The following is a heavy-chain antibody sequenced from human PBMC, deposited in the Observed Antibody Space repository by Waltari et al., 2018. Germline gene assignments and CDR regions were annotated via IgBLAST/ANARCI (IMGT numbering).Heavy chain of an antibody. CDR3: ASGAGYCSSSNCPHDAFNV. CDR2: VIPMFGTV. D-gene: IGHD2-2*01. J-gene: IGHJ3*01. V-gene: IGHV1-69*01. Sequence: QVQLMQSGAEVKKPGSSVKVSCKASGGTFSIHAISWVRQAPGQGREWLGGVIPMFGTVNYAQRFQGRVTITAAESTSTIYMELHTLRSEDTAVYYCASGAGYCSSSNCPHDAFNVWGQGTMVTVSS. CDR1: GGTFSIHA.